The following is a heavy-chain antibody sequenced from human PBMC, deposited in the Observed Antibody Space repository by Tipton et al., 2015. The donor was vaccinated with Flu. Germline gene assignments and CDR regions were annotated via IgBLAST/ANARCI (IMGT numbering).Heavy chain of an antibody. CDR2: VHRTGST. Sequence: LRLSCAASEFLFSTYSMHWVRQAPGKGLEWIGNVHRTGSTYYSPSLKSRVTISVDTSKTKFSLRLTSVTAADTAIYYCARRDYSNYVSEPKNWFDPWGQGILVTVSS. D-gene: IGHD4-11*01. CDR1: EFLFSTYS. CDR3: ARRDYSNYVSEPKNWFDP. J-gene: IGHJ5*02. V-gene: IGHV4-38-2*01.